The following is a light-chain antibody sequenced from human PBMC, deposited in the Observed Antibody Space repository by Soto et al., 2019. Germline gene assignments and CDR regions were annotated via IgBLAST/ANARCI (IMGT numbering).Light chain of an antibody. J-gene: IGLJ1*01. CDR2: EVN. CDR3: CSSGCTTTYG. V-gene: IGLV2-23*02. CDR1: GSNVGSYKL. Sequence: QSALTQPASVSGSPGQSITISCTGTGSNVGSYKLVSWYQQHPGKAPKLMIFEVNKRPSGVSNRFSGSKSGNTASLTISGLKVEDEADYYCCSSGCTTTYGFGSGTKVTV.